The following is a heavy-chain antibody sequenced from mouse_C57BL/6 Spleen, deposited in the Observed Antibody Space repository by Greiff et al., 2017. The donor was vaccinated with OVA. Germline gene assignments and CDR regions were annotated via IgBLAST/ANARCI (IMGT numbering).Heavy chain of an antibody. CDR1: GYTFTSYW. Sequence: QVQLQQPGAELVKPGASVKLSCKASGYTFTSYWMQGVKQRPGQGLEWIGEIDPSDSYTNYNQKFKGKATLTVDTSSSTAYMQLSSLTSEDSAVYYCARHGYYGSSYVYFDYWGQGTTLTVSS. V-gene: IGHV1-50*01. CDR2: IDPSDSYT. J-gene: IGHJ2*01. D-gene: IGHD1-1*01. CDR3: ARHGYYGSSYVYFDY.